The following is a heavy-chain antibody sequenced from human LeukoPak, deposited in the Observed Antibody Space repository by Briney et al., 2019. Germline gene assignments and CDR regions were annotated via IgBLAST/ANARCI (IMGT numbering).Heavy chain of an antibody. Sequence: SETLSLTCTVSGGSISSGGYYWSWIRQHPGKGLEWIGYIYYSGSTYYNPSLKSRVTISVDTSKNQFSLKLTSVAAADTAVYYCARLREPDTNYYYMDVWGKGTTVTVSS. D-gene: IGHD1-26*01. CDR3: ARLREPDTNYYYMDV. CDR2: IYYSGST. J-gene: IGHJ6*03. V-gene: IGHV4-31*03. CDR1: GGSISSGGYY.